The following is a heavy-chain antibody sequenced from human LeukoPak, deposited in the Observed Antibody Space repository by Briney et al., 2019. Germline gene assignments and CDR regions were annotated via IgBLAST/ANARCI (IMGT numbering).Heavy chain of an antibody. V-gene: IGHV4-38-2*01. CDR1: GYSISSGYY. CDR3: ASGAYCGGDCFMPYYYYYYMDV. J-gene: IGHJ6*03. D-gene: IGHD2-21*01. Sequence: SETLSLTCAVSGYSISSGYYWGWIRQPPGKGLEWIGSIYHSGSTYYNPSLKSRVTISVDTSKNQFSLKLSSVTAADTAVYYCASGAYCGGDCFMPYYYYYYMDVWGKGTTVTVSS. CDR2: IYHSGST.